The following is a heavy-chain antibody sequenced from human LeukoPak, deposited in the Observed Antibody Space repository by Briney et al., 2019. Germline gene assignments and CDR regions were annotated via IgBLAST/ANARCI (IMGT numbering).Heavy chain of an antibody. D-gene: IGHD4-23*01. Sequence: SETLSLTCTVSGGSISSSSYYWGWIRQPPGKGLEWIGSIYYSGSTYYNPSLKSRVTISVDTSKSQFSLKLSSVTAADTAVYYCAIPGVTSKQLVVDYWGQGTLVTVSS. J-gene: IGHJ4*02. CDR2: IYYSGST. CDR3: AIPGVTSKQLVVDY. CDR1: GGSISSSSYY. V-gene: IGHV4-39*01.